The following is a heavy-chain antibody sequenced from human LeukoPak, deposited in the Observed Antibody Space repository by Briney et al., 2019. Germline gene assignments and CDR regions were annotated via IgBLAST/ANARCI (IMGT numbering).Heavy chain of an antibody. CDR2: INPNSGGT. CDR3: AKEMGYYDSSGYYAYFDY. J-gene: IGHJ4*02. V-gene: IGHV1-2*02. Sequence: EASVKVSCTASGYTFTGYYIHWVRQAPGQGLEWMGWINPNSGGTYYAQKFQGRVTMTRDTSISTAYMELSRLRSDDTAVYYCAKEMGYYDSSGYYAYFDYWGQGTLVTVSS. D-gene: IGHD3-22*01. CDR1: GYTFTGYY.